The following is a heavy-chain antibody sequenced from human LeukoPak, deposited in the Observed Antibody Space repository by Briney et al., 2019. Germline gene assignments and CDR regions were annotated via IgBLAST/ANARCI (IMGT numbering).Heavy chain of an antibody. V-gene: IGHV4-34*01. D-gene: IGHD3-22*01. CDR1: GGSFSGYY. J-gene: IGHJ4*02. CDR3: PRAYYSSGYYGGDY. CDR2: INHSGST. Sequence: SETLSLTCAVYGGSFSGYYWSWIRQPPGKELEWIGEINHSGSTNYNPSLKSRVTISVDTSKNQFSLKLSSVTAADTAVYYCPRAYYSSGYYGGDYWGQGTLVTVSS.